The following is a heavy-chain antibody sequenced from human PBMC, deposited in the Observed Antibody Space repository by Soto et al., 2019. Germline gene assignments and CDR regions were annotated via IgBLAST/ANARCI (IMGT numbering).Heavy chain of an antibody. CDR1: GYSFTSYW. D-gene: IGHD3-10*01. J-gene: IGHJ4*02. Sequence: ESLTMSFTGSGYSFTSYWIGLVRQMPGKGLEWMGIIYPGDSDTRYSPSFQGQVTISADKSISTAYLQWSSLKASDNAMYYCARGHREFDYWGQGTLVTVYS. V-gene: IGHV5-51*01. CDR3: ARGHREFDY. CDR2: IYPGDSDT.